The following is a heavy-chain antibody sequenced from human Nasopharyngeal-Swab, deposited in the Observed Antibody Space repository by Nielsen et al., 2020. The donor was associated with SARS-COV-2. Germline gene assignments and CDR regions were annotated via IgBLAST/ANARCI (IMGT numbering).Heavy chain of an antibody. CDR2: ISWDSGSI. CDR3: AKLTDYYYYMDV. V-gene: IGHV3-9*01. Sequence: SLKISCAASGLTFDDYAMHWVRQAPGKGLEWVSGISWDSGSIGYADSVKGRFTISRDNAKNSLYLQMNSLRAEDTALYYCAKLTDYYYYMDVWGKGTTVTVSS. CDR1: GLTFDDYA. J-gene: IGHJ6*03. D-gene: IGHD3-9*01.